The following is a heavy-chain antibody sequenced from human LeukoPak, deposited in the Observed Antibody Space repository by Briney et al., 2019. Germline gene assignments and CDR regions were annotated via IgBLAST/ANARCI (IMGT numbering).Heavy chain of an antibody. J-gene: IGHJ4*02. Sequence: PGGSLRLSCAASGFTVSSYYMTWVRQAPGKGLEWVSVIYSGGSTYYADSVKGRVAISRDNSKNTVFLQMNSVRAEDTAVYYCVREDSSGWHYFDYWGQGTLVTVSS. V-gene: IGHV3-66*01. CDR2: IYSGGST. CDR1: GFTVSSYY. D-gene: IGHD6-19*01. CDR3: VREDSSGWHYFDY.